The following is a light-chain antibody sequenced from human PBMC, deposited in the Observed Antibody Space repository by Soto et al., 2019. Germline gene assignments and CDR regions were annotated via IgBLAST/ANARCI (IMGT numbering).Light chain of an antibody. CDR2: EVT. Sequence: QAVVTQPASVSGSPGQSITISCTGTSSDIGGYNYVSWYQQHPGKAPKLMIYEVTNRPSGVSDRFSGSKSGNMASLTISGLQAEDEADYYCSSYRSIYTPDVFGGGTKLTVL. V-gene: IGLV2-14*01. J-gene: IGLJ3*02. CDR3: SSYRSIYTPDV. CDR1: SSDIGGYNY.